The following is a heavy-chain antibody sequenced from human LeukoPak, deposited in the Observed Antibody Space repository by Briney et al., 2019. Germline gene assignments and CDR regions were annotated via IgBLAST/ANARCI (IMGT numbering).Heavy chain of an antibody. CDR2: ISDIGSI. CDR1: GGSISSYY. Sequence: SETLSLTCTVSGGSISSYYWSWIRQPPGKGLEWIAYISDIGSINYNPSLKSRVTITLDTSKNQFSLKLSSVTAADTAVYYCAGHHPRNTVDFWGQGTLVTVSS. CDR3: AGHHPRNTVDF. D-gene: IGHD2/OR15-2a*01. J-gene: IGHJ4*02. V-gene: IGHV4-59*08.